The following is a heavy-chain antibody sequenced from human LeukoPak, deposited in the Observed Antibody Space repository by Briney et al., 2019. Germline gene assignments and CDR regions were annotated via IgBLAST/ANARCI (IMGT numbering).Heavy chain of an antibody. CDR2: ISGSGGST. CDR1: GFTFSSYA. J-gene: IGHJ5*02. CDR3: AKLTDYDILDGYYTP. V-gene: IGHV3-23*01. D-gene: IGHD3-9*01. Sequence: GGSLRLSCAASGFTFSSYAMSWVRQAPGKGLEWVSAISGSGGSTYYADSVKGRFTISRHNSKNTLYLQMNSLIAEDTAVYYCAKLTDYDILDGYYTPWGQGTLVTVSS.